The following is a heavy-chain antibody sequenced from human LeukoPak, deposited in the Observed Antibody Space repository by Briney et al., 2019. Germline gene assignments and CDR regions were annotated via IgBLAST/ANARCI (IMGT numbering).Heavy chain of an antibody. Sequence: PGGSLRLSCAASGFTFSDTWMHWVRQAPGEGLVWVPRIRSDGSDTRYAESVKGRFTISRDNSKNSLYLQMNSLRTEDTALYYCAKGKNTGSYLSHVDYWGQGTLVTVSS. CDR1: GFTFSDTW. D-gene: IGHD3-10*01. J-gene: IGHJ4*02. V-gene: IGHV3-74*01. CDR3: AKGKNTGSYLSHVDY. CDR2: IRSDGSDT.